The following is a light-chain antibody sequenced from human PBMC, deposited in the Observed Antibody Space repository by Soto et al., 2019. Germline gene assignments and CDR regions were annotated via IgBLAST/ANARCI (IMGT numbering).Light chain of an antibody. CDR2: EVN. CDR3: NSYAGSNNV. V-gene: IGLV2-8*01. CDR1: RSDVGGYNF. Sequence: QSALTQPPSASGSPGQSVTISCTGTRSDVGGYNFVSWYQHHPGKAPKLIIYEVNKRPSGVPDRFSGSKSGNTASLTVSGLQAEDEADYYCNSYAGSNNVFGTGTKLTVL. J-gene: IGLJ1*01.